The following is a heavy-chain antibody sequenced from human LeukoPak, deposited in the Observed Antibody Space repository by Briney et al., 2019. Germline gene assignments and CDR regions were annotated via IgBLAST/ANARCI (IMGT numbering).Heavy chain of an antibody. J-gene: IGHJ6*02. V-gene: IGHV2-70*11. CDR3: GRSLLRYFDWSSRGDYGMDV. CDR1: GFSLSTSGMC. Sequence: SGPTLVNPTQTLTLTCTFSGFSLSTSGMCVSWIRQPPGKALEWLARIDWEDDKYYSTSLKTRLTISKDTSKNQVVLTMTNMGPVDTATYYCGRSLLRYFDWSSRGDYGMDVWGQGTTVTVSS. CDR2: IDWEDDK. D-gene: IGHD3-9*01.